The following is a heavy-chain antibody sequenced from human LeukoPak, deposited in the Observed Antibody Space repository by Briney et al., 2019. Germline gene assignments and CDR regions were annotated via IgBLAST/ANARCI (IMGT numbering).Heavy chain of an antibody. CDR2: INPSGGST. Sequence: ASVKVSCKASGYTFTSYYMHWVRQAPGQGLEWMGIINPSGGSTSYAQKFQGRVTMTRDTSTSTVYMELSSLRADDTAVYYCAMKSVPRPRLYDCFDIWGQGVMVTVSS. CDR3: AMKSVPRPRLYDCFDI. J-gene: IGHJ3*02. CDR1: GYTFTSYY. D-gene: IGHD3-16*01. V-gene: IGHV1-46*01.